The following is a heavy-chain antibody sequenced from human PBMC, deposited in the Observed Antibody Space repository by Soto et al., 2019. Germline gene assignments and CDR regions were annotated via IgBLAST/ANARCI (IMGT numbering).Heavy chain of an antibody. CDR1: GFTFSSYA. Sequence: GGSLRLSCAASGFTFSSYAMSWVRQAPGKGLEWVSAISGSGGSTYYADSVKGRFTISRDNSKNTLYLQMNSLRAEDTAVYYCAASRGKWLRTDYWGQGTLVTVSS. V-gene: IGHV3-23*01. J-gene: IGHJ4*02. CDR2: ISGSGGST. CDR3: AASRGKWLRTDY. D-gene: IGHD5-12*01.